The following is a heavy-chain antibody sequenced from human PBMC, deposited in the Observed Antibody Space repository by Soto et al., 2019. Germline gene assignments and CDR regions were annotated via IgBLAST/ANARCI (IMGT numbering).Heavy chain of an antibody. D-gene: IGHD1-1*01. V-gene: IGHV3-21*01. CDR2: ISSSSSYI. CDR3: ARDRYNWNDFDY. J-gene: IGHJ4*02. CDR1: GFTFSSYS. Sequence: GGSLRLSCAASGFTFSSYSMNWVRQAPGKGLEWVSSISSSSSYIYYADSVKGRFTISRDNAKNSLYLQMNSLRAEDTAVYYCARDRYNWNDFDYWGQGTQVTVS.